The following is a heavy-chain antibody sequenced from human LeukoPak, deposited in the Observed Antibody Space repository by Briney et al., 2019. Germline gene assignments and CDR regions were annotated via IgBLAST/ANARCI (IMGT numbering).Heavy chain of an antibody. CDR2: IRYDGTIE. Sequence: GGFLRLSCAASGFTFSSYGMHWVRQVPGRGLEGVTFIRYDGTIEHYTDSVKGRFTIARDNSKNTLYLQMNSLRPEDTSVYYCAKAVGPSPGAVDYWGQGTLVTVAS. J-gene: IGHJ4*02. V-gene: IGHV3-30*02. D-gene: IGHD1-26*01. CDR1: GFTFSSYG. CDR3: AKAVGPSPGAVDY.